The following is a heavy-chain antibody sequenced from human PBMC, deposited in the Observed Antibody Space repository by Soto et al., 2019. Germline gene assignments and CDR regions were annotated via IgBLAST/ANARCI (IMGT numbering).Heavy chain of an antibody. V-gene: IGHV1-69*13. CDR2: VIPVFNTS. J-gene: IGHJ4*02. CDR1: GGALGRYS. Sequence: SVKVSCKTSGGALGRYSGSWVRQAPGQGLEWIGGVIPVFNTSNYSLKFQGRVAIFADVSTSTVFMELRSLRSEDTALYYCARGDEMTAVTIFEYWGQGTLVTV. CDR3: ARGDEMTAVTIFEY. D-gene: IGHD4-17*01.